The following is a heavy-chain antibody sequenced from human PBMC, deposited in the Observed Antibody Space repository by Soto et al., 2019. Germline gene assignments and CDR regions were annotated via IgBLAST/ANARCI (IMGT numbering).Heavy chain of an antibody. J-gene: IGHJ4*02. CDR1: GGSVSNKTYY. D-gene: IGHD4-17*01. V-gene: IGHV4-61*01. CDR2: VYYSGTT. Sequence: SETLSLTCSVSGGSVSNKTYYWSWIRQPPGKRLEWIGYVYYSGTTNYNPSLKSRVTISVDLPKNQFSLRLSSVTTADTALYYCARTTAVPNTLRSRYFFDYWGQGTLVTVSS. CDR3: ARTTAVPNTLRSRYFFDY.